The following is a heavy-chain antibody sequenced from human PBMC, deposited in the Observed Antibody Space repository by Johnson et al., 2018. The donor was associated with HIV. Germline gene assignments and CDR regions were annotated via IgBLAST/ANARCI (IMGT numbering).Heavy chain of an antibody. J-gene: IGHJ3*02. D-gene: IGHD3-10*01. CDR2: ISSRGSTI. CDR3: AREYTYGPDAFDI. V-gene: IGHV3-11*04. CDR1: GFIFSDYY. Sequence: QVQLLESGGDLVKPGGSLRLSCAASGFIFSDYYMTWIRQAPGKGLESISYISSRGSTIYYADSVKGRFTISRDNAKNSLYLQMNSLRAEDTAVYYCAREYTYGPDAFDIWGQGTRVTVSS.